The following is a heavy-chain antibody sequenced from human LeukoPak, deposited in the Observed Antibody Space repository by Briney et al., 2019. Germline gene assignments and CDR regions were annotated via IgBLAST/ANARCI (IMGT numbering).Heavy chain of an antibody. Sequence: KSGGSLRLSCAASGFTFSDYYMSWIRQAPGKGLEWVSYISSSGSTIYYADSVKGRFTISRDNAKNSLYLQMNSLRAEDTAVYYCARGTYYYDSSGPSDAFDIWGQGTMVTVSS. CDR3: ARGTYYYDSSGPSDAFDI. CDR1: GFTFSDYY. D-gene: IGHD3-22*01. J-gene: IGHJ3*02. V-gene: IGHV3-11*04. CDR2: ISSSGSTI.